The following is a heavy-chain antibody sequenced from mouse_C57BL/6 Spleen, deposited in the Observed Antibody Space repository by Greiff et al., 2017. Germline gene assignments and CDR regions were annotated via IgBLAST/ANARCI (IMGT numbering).Heavy chain of an antibody. CDR1: GYAFSSSW. Sequence: VKVVESGPELVKPGASVKISCKASGYAFSSSWMNWVKQRPGKGLEWIGRIYPGDGDTNYNGKFKGKATLTADKSSSTAYMQLSSLTSEDSAVYFCARSDYDVGDYWGQGTTLTVSS. D-gene: IGHD2-4*01. J-gene: IGHJ2*01. V-gene: IGHV1-82*01. CDR3: ARSDYDVGDY. CDR2: IYPGDGDT.